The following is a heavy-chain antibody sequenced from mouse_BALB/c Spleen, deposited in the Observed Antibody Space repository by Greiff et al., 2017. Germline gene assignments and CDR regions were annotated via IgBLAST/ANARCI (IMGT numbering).Heavy chain of an antibody. CDR2: INPSNGRT. Sequence: VQLQQPGAELVKPGASVKLSCKASGYTFTSYWMHWVKQRPGQGLEWIGEINPSNGRTNYNEKFKGKATLTADKSSSTAYMQLSSLTSEDSAVYFCASSHLPFDYWGQGTTLTVSS. CDR1: GYTFTSYW. V-gene: IGHV1S81*02. J-gene: IGHJ2*01. CDR3: ASSHLPFDY.